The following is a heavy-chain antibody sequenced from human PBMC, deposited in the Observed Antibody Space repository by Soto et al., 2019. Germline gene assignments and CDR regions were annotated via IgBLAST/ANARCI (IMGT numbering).Heavy chain of an antibody. D-gene: IGHD2-15*01. J-gene: IGHJ5*02. CDR1: CGSISSYY. CDR2: IYYSGST. CDR3: ARDNGEQLVGEYCSGGSCHPYWFDP. Sequence: SETLSLTCTVSCGSISSYYWSWIRQPPGKGLEWIGYIYYSGSTNYNPSLKSRVTISVDTSKNQFSLKLSSVTAADTAVYYCARDNGEQLVGEYCSGGSCHPYWFDPWGQGTLVTVSS. V-gene: IGHV4-59*01.